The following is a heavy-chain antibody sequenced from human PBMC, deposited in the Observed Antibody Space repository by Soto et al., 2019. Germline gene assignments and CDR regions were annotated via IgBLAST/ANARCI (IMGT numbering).Heavy chain of an antibody. D-gene: IGHD4-17*01. CDR2: ISDDGSSK. Sequence: QVLLVESGGGVVQPGRSLRISCAVSGFTFSSFGMHWVRQAPGKGLEWLAVISDDGSSKHYADSLKGRFTISRDNSNNSLYLQMDSLGPEGTAVYYCATARWGDFGDLNLPGYWGQGTLVTVSS. J-gene: IGHJ4*02. V-gene: IGHV3-30*03. CDR3: ATARWGDFGDLNLPGY. CDR1: GFTFSSFG.